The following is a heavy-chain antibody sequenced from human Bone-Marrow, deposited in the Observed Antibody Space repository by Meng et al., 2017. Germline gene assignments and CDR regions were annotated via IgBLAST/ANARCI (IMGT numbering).Heavy chain of an antibody. CDR3: AREDYYDSSGYWGAFDI. J-gene: IGHJ3*02. CDR1: GGSFSGYY. V-gene: IGHV3-21*01. D-gene: IGHD3-22*01. CDR2: ISSSSSYI. Sequence: ETLSLTCAVYGGSFSGYYWSWIRQPPGKGLEWVSSISSSSSYIYYADSVKGRFTISRDNAKNSLYLQMNSLRAEDTAVYYCAREDYYDSSGYWGAFDIWGQGTMVTVSS.